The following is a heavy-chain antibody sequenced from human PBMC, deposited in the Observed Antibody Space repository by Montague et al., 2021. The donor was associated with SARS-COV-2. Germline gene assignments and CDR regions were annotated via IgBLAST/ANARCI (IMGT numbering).Heavy chain of an antibody. CDR2: IDKSGTT. CDR1: GGSISYGGYF. CDR3: ARSRENYNILTGYPYYFEY. Sequence: TLSLTCTVSGGSISYGGYFWNWIRQHPGKGLEWIGYIDKSGTTQYNPSLKSRVSLSVDTSKNQFSLNLRSATAADTALYYCARSRENYNILTGYPYYFEYWGQGTLVAVSS. D-gene: IGHD3-9*01. V-gene: IGHV4-31*03. J-gene: IGHJ4*02.